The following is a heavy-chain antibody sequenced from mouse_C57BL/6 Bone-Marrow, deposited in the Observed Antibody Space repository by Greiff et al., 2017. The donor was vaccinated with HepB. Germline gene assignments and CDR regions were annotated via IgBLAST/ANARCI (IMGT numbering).Heavy chain of an antibody. V-gene: IGHV1-50*01. Sequence: LVESGTVLARPGASVKMSCKTSGYTFTSYWMHWVKQRPGQGLEWIGEIDPSDSYTNYNQKFKGKATLTVDTSSSTAYMQLSSLTSEDSAVYYCARSITTVSPFAYWGQGTLVTVSA. D-gene: IGHD1-1*01. CDR3: ARSITTVSPFAY. CDR2: IDPSDSYT. J-gene: IGHJ3*01. CDR1: GYTFTSYW.